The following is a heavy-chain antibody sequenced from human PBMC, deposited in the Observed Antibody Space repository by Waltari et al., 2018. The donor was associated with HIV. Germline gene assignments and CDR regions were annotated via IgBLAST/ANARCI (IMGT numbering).Heavy chain of an antibody. Sequence: QLLESGGGLVETGGSLRLSRAASGFIFTDFAMDWVRQAPGKGLEWVSAIRGGGETFYADSVKGRFTISRDNSKNTLYLQMNSLRADDAAVYYCVKDSGRAADVFDLWGQGTMVTVSS. D-gene: IGHD3-10*01. V-gene: IGHV3-23*01. J-gene: IGHJ3*01. CDR2: IRGGGET. CDR3: VKDSGRAADVFDL. CDR1: GFIFTDFA.